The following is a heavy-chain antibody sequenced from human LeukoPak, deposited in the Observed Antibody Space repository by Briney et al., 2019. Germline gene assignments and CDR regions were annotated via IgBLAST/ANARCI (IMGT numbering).Heavy chain of an antibody. CDR2: MFNSETI. CDR3: ARDSPKASGAFDI. V-gene: IGHV4-31*03. CDR1: GGSISSGTHY. J-gene: IGHJ3*02. Sequence: SQTLSLTCTVSGGSISSGTHYWSWFRHRPGKGLEWIANMFNSETIYYHPSLQSRAAISVDPSKNQFSLELTSVTAADSAVYYCARDSPKASGAFDIWGQGTMVTVSP.